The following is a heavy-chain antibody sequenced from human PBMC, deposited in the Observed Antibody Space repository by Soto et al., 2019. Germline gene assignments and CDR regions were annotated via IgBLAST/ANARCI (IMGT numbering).Heavy chain of an antibody. CDR3: ARLPYSYSGYDETYFDY. Sequence: SETLSLTCKVSGAPISSGDYYWSWVRQAPGKGLEWIGSIYHSGSTYYNPSLKSRVTISVDTPQKLFSLKLSSVTAADTAVYYCARLPYSYSGYDETYFDYWGQGTLVTVSS. J-gene: IGHJ4*02. V-gene: IGHV4-39*07. D-gene: IGHD5-12*01. CDR2: IYHSGST. CDR1: GAPISSGDYY.